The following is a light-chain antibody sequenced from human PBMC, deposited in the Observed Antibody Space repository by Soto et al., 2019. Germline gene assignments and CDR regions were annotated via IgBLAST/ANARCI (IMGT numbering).Light chain of an antibody. CDR2: AAS. V-gene: IGKV1-6*01. CDR1: QAIRND. CDR3: QQLFDSPIT. J-gene: IGKJ5*01. Sequence: AIQLTQSPSSLSASLGDRVTITWRASQAIRNDLGWYQQKPGKAPKLLVYAASSLQSGVPSRFSGSGSGTEFSLTITSLQPEDFATYYCQQLFDSPITFGQGTRRRL.